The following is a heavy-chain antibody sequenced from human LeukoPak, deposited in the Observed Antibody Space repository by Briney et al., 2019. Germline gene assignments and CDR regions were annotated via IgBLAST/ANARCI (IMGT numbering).Heavy chain of an antibody. D-gene: IGHD6-19*01. Sequence: PSGTLSLTCTVSGGSISSSSYYWGWIRQPPGKGLEWIGSIYYSGSTYYNPSLKSRVTISVDTSKNQFSLKLSSVTAADTSVYYCARQPSSGWLYNWFDPWGQGTLVTVSS. J-gene: IGHJ5*02. CDR1: GGSISSSSYY. V-gene: IGHV4-39*01. CDR2: IYYSGST. CDR3: ARQPSSGWLYNWFDP.